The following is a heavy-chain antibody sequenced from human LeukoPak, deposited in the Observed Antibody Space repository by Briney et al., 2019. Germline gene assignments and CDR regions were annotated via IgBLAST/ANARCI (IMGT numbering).Heavy chain of an antibody. CDR1: GGSFSGYY. V-gene: IGHV4-34*01. J-gene: IGHJ5*02. Sequence: SETLSLTCAVYGGSFSGYYWSWIRQPPGKGLEWIGEFNHSGSTNYNPPLKSRVTISVDTSKNQFSLKLSSVTAADTAVYYCARGGPNYDILTGYTTHNWFDPWGQGTLVTVSS. CDR2: FNHSGST. CDR3: ARGGPNYDILTGYTTHNWFDP. D-gene: IGHD3-9*01.